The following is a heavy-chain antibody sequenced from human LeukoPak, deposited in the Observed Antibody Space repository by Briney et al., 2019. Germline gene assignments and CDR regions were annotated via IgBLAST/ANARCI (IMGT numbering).Heavy chain of an antibody. D-gene: IGHD6-13*01. V-gene: IGHV3-23*01. CDR1: GFTFSKYA. CDR3: AKGTVGTYYFYYMDV. J-gene: IGHJ6*03. Sequence: GGSLRLSCAASGFTFSKYAMTWVRQAPGKGLECVSAIDGSGSGTYSADSVKGRFTISRDDSKNTLYLHMNSLRAEDKAIYYCAKGTVGTYYFYYMDVWGKGTTVTVSS. CDR2: IDGSGSGT.